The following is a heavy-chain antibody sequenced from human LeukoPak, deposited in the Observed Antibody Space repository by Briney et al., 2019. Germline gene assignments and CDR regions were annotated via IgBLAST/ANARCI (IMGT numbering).Heavy chain of an antibody. D-gene: IGHD5-18*01. CDR2: ISSNGGST. CDR1: GFTFSSYA. CDR3: VKGLGDSGYSYGWY. J-gene: IGHJ4*02. V-gene: IGHV3-64D*06. Sequence: GGSLRLSCSASGFTFSSYAMHWVRQAPGKGLEYVSAISSNGGSTYYADSVKGRFTISRDNSKNTLYLQMSSLRAEGTAVYYCVKGLGDSGYSYGWYWGQGTLVTVSS.